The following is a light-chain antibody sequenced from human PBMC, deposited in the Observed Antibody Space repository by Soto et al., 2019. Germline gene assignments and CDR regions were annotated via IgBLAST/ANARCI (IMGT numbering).Light chain of an antibody. Sequence: EIVMTQSPATLSVSPGERATLSCRASQSVNRNLAWYQQKPGQAPRLLMYGASTRATGIPARFSGSGSGTEFTLTISSLQPEDFAVYYCQEYDNWLTWTFGHGTKVDIK. CDR1: QSVNRN. CDR3: QEYDNWLTWT. J-gene: IGKJ1*01. CDR2: GAS. V-gene: IGKV3D-15*01.